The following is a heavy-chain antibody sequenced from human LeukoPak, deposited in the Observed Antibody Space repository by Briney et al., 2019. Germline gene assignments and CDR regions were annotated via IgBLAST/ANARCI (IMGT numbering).Heavy chain of an antibody. V-gene: IGHV1-2*02. CDR3: ARDPDYDFWSGPFDY. J-gene: IGHJ4*02. D-gene: IGHD3-3*01. CDR2: INPNNGGT. CDR1: GYTLSDYY. Sequence: ASVKVSCKASGYTLSDYYMHWVRLAAGQGLEWMGWINPNNGGTNYAQKFQGRVTMTRDTSISTAYMELSRLRSDDTAVYYCARDPDYDFWSGPFDYWGQGTLVTVSS.